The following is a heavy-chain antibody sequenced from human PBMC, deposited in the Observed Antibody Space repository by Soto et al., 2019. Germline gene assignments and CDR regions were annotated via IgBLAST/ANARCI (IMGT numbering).Heavy chain of an antibody. CDR2: INHSGST. D-gene: IGHD6-13*01. V-gene: IGHV4-34*01. CDR3: AGQYSSSWYGFDY. CDR1: GGSFSGYY. Sequence: QVQLQQWGAGLLTPSETLSLTCAVYGGSFSGYYWSWIRQPPGKGLEWIGEINHSGSTNYNPSLKSRVTISVDTSKNQFSLKLSSVTAADTAVYYCAGQYSSSWYGFDYCGQGTLVTVSS. J-gene: IGHJ4*02.